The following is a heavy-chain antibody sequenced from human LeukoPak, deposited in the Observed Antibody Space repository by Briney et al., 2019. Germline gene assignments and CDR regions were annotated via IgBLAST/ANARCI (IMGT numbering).Heavy chain of an antibody. CDR2: VNHSGST. CDR1: GGSFSGYY. J-gene: IGHJ5*02. Sequence: PSETLSLTCAVYGGSFSGYYWSWIRQPPGKGLDWIGDVNHSGSTNYNPSLKSRDTISVDTSKNQFSLNLSSVTAADTAVYHCARVLSIVVVPGATFWFDPWGQGTLVTVSS. V-gene: IGHV4-34*01. D-gene: IGHD2-2*01. CDR3: ARVLSIVVVPGATFWFDP.